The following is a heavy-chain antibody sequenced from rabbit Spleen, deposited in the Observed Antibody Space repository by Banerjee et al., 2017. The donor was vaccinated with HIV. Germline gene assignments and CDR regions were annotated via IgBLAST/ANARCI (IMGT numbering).Heavy chain of an antibody. Sequence: QEQLVESGGGLVKPGASLTLTCEASGFPFSEKAVMCWVRQAPGKGLTWIACINVVTGKAVYASWAKGRFTFSRTSSTTVTLQMTRLTAADTATYFCARDTSSSFSSYGMDLWGPGTLVTVS. CDR3: ARDTSSSFSSYGMDL. V-gene: IGHV1S45*01. CDR1: GFPFSEKAV. J-gene: IGHJ6*01. D-gene: IGHD1-1*01. CDR2: INVVTGKA.